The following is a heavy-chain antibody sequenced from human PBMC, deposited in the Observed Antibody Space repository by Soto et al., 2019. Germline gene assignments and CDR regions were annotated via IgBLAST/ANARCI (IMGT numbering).Heavy chain of an antibody. Sequence: SETLSLTCTVSGGSISSYYWSWIRQPPGKGLEWIGYIYYSGSTNYNPSLKSRVTISVDTSKNQFSLKLSSVTAADTAVYYCARHKYGDRKGAYYYYMDVWGKGTTVTVSS. CDR3: ARHKYGDRKGAYYYYMDV. V-gene: IGHV4-59*08. D-gene: IGHD4-17*01. CDR1: GGSISSYY. CDR2: IYYSGST. J-gene: IGHJ6*03.